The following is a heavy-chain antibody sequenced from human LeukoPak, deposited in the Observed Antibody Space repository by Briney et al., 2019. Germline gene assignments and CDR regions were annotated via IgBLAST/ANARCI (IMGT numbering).Heavy chain of an antibody. CDR2: IYFSGSA. Sequence: SETLSLTCTVSGDSISSRSYYWGWIRQPPGKGLEWIGSIYFSGSAHYNPSLKSRVTIFVDRSKNQFSLEVRSVTAADTAVYFCARLGDLVTGYYFESWGQGTLVIVSS. CDR1: GDSISSRSYY. J-gene: IGHJ4*02. D-gene: IGHD3-9*01. CDR3: ARLGDLVTGYYFES. V-gene: IGHV4-39*01.